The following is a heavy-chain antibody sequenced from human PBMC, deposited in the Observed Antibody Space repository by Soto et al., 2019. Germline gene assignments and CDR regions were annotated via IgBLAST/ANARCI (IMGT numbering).Heavy chain of an antibody. V-gene: IGHV1-69*08. CDR3: SRDSRMTTVTTWDY. CDR2: IIPILGIA. CDR1: GGTFSSYT. Sequence: QVQLVQSGAEVKKPGSSVKVSCKASGGTFSSYTISWVRPAPGQGLEWMGRIIPILGIANYAQKFQGRVTITADKSTSTAYMELSSLRSEDTAVYYCSRDSRMTTVTTWDYWGQGTLVTVSS. D-gene: IGHD4-4*01. J-gene: IGHJ4*02.